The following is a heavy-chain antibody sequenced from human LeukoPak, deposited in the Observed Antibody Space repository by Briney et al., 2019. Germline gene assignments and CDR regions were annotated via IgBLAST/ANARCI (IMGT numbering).Heavy chain of an antibody. V-gene: IGHV3-48*01. CDR2: NSSSSSTI. Sequence: PGGSLRLSCAASGFTFSSYSMNWVRQAPGKGLEWVSYNSSSSSTIYYADSVKGRFTISRDNAKNSLYLQMNSLRAEDTAVYYCARANSGSYYGDDAFDIWGQGTMVTVSS. D-gene: IGHD1-26*01. CDR1: GFTFSSYS. J-gene: IGHJ3*02. CDR3: ARANSGSYYGDDAFDI.